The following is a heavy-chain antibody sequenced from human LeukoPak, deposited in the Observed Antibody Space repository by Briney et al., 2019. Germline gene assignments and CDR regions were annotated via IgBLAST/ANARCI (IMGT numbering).Heavy chain of an antibody. CDR3: VGSTVGDEYFQH. D-gene: IGHD3-10*01. CDR2: ITGSGGRT. J-gene: IGHJ1*01. CDR1: GFGFSSYA. Sequence: PGGSLRLSCAVSGFGFSSYAMSWVRRAPGKGLEWVSAITGSGGRTYYAESVKGRFTISRDNAKNSLYLQMNSLRAEDTAVYYCVGSTVGDEYFQHWGQGTLVTVSS. V-gene: IGHV3-23*01.